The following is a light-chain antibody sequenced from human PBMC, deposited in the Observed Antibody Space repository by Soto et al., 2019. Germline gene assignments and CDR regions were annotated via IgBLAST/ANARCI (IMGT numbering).Light chain of an antibody. CDR2: EVS. Sequence: QSALTQPPSASGSPGQSVTISCSGTSIDVGGYNYVSWYQQHPGKAPKVMIDEVSKRPSGVPDRFSGSKSGNTASLTVSGRQAEDEAEYYCSSYTGSNNLGFCGGTEQTVL. CDR3: SSYTGSNNLG. J-gene: IGLJ3*02. CDR1: SIDVGGYNY. V-gene: IGLV2-8*01.